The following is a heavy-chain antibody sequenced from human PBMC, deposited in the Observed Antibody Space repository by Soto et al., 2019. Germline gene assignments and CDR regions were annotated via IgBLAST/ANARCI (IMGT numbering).Heavy chain of an antibody. V-gene: IGHV3-30*18. D-gene: IGHD2-2*01. CDR1: GFSFSSNG. Sequence: QVQLVESGGGVVQPGRSLRLSCAASGFSFSSNGMHWVRQAPGKGLEWVAVISYDGSNKYYADSVKGRFTISRDNSKNTLYLQMNSLRAEDTAVYYCAKDHRYCSSTSCYAPLLRYYYMDVGGKGTTVTVSS. J-gene: IGHJ6*03. CDR2: ISYDGSNK. CDR3: AKDHRYCSSTSCYAPLLRYYYMDV.